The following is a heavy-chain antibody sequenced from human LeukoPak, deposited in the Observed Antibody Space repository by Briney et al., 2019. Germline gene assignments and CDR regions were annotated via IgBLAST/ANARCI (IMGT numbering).Heavy chain of an antibody. CDR2: IIPIFGTA. CDR3: ASSKRGAPYYYYMDV. V-gene: IGHV1-69*13. D-gene: IGHD4/OR15-4a*01. CDR1: GGTFSSYA. Sequence: SVKVSCKASGGTFSSYAISWVRQAPGQGLEWMGGIIPIFGTANYAQKFQGRVAITADESTNTAYMDLSSLRSEDTAVYYCASSKRGAPYYYYMDVWGKGTTVTVSS. J-gene: IGHJ6*03.